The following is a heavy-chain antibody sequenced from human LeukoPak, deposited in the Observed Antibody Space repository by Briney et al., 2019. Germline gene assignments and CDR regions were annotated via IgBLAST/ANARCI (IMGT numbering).Heavy chain of an antibody. J-gene: IGHJ6*02. Sequence: ASVKVSCKAPGYTFTGYYMHWVRQAPGQGLEWMGWINPNSGGTNYAQKFQGRVTMTRDTSISTAYMELSRLRSDDTAVYYCARDNDILTGYSHYYYGMDVWGQGTTVTVSS. D-gene: IGHD3-9*01. CDR3: ARDNDILTGYSHYYYGMDV. V-gene: IGHV1-2*02. CDR1: GYTFTGYY. CDR2: INPNSGGT.